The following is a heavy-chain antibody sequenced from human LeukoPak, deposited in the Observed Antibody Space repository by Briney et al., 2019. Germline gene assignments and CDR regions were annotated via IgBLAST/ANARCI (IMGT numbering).Heavy chain of an antibody. V-gene: IGHV3-30*04. Sequence: PGGSLRLSCAASGFTFSSYAMHWVRQAPGKGLEWVAVISYDGSNKYYADSVKGRFTISRDNSKNTLYLQMNSLRAEDTAVYYCARDRGEWDYWGQGTLVTVSS. CDR3: ARDRGEWDY. J-gene: IGHJ4*02. CDR2: ISYDGSNK. CDR1: GFTFSSYA. D-gene: IGHD4-17*01.